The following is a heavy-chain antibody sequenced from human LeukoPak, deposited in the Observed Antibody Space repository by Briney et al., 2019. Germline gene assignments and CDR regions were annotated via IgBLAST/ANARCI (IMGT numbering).Heavy chain of an antibody. CDR2: IYYSGST. J-gene: IGHJ4*02. CDR1: GGSISTYY. Sequence: SETLSLTCTVSGGSISTYYWSWIRQPPGKGLEWIGYIYYSGSTNYNPSLKSRVTISVDRSKSQFSLRLSSVTAADTAVYYCARDLGYNSPLLYWGQGTLDTVSS. CDR3: ARDLGYNSPLLY. V-gene: IGHV4-59*01. D-gene: IGHD1-1*01.